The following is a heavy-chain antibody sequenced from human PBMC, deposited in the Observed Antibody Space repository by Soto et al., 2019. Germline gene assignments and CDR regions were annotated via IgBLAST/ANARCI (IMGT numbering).Heavy chain of an antibody. CDR2: ISYDGSNK. J-gene: IGHJ2*01. Sequence: GGSLRLSCAASGFTFSSYGMHWVRQAPGKGLEWVAVISYDGSNKYYADSVKGRFTISRDNSKNTLYLQMNSLRAEDTAVYYCAKDDSSGYYYWYFDLWGRGTLVTSPQ. V-gene: IGHV3-30*18. D-gene: IGHD3-22*01. CDR3: AKDDSSGYYYWYFDL. CDR1: GFTFSSYG.